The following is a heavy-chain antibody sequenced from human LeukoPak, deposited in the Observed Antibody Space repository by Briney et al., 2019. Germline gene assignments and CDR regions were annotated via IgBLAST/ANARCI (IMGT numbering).Heavy chain of an antibody. CDR3: ARLLSRDYGEVDY. D-gene: IGHD4-17*01. Sequence: ASVKVSCKASGYTFTGYYMHWVRQAPGQGLEWMGIINPSGGSTSYAQKFQGRVTMTRDMSTSTVYMELSSLRSEDTAVYYCARLLSRDYGEVDYWGQGTLVTVSS. V-gene: IGHV1-46*01. J-gene: IGHJ4*02. CDR2: INPSGGST. CDR1: GYTFTGYY.